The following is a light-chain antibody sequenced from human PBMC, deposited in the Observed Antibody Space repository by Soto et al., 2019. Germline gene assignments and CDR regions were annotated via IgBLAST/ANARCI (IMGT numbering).Light chain of an antibody. CDR3: QQYDSSPGT. CDR2: GAS. V-gene: IGKV3-20*01. CDR1: QSVSSSY. Sequence: ESVLTQSPGTLSLSPGERATLSCRASQSVSSSYLAWYQQKPGQAPRLLIYGASSRATGIPDRFSGSGSGTDFTLSISRLEHADFAVYYCQQYDSSPGTFGQGTKLEIK. J-gene: IGKJ2*01.